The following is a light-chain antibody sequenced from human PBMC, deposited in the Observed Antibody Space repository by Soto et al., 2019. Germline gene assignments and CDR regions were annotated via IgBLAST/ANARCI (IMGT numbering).Light chain of an antibody. CDR2: GAS. J-gene: IGKJ5*01. V-gene: IGKV3D-15*01. Sequence: EIVLTQSPGTLSLSPGERATLSCRASQSVSNNYLAWYQQKPGQAPRLLIYGASNRATGIPDRFSGSGSGTEFTLTISSLQSEDFAVYYCKEYNNWNPITVGQGTRLEIK. CDR1: QSVSNN. CDR3: KEYNNWNPIT.